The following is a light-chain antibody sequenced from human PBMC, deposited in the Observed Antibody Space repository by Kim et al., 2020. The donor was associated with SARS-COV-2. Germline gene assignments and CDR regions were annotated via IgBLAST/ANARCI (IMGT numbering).Light chain of an antibody. J-gene: IGLJ2*01. CDR1: DSDIGSNT. V-gene: IGLV1-44*01. CDR3: ASWNDALRGPV. CDR2: RND. Sequence: GQTLTISCFGSDSDIGSNTVNWYQQLPGTSPKLLIYRNDQRPSGVPDRFSGFRSATSASLAISGLQSEDEADYFCASWNDALRGPVFGGGTQLTVL.